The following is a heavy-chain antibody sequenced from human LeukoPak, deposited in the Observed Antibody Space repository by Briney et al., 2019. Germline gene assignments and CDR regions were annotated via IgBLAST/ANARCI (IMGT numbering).Heavy chain of an antibody. CDR1: GFTFSSYS. D-gene: IGHD2-2*01. CDR2: ISSSSSYI. CDR3: ASGALGYCSSTSCYEGVY. Sequence: GGSLRLSCAASGFTFSSYSMNWVRQAPGKGLEWVSSISSSSSYIYYADSVKGRFTISRDNAKNSLYLQMNSLRAEDTAVYYCASGALGYCSSTSCYEGVYWGQGTLVTVSS. V-gene: IGHV3-21*01. J-gene: IGHJ4*02.